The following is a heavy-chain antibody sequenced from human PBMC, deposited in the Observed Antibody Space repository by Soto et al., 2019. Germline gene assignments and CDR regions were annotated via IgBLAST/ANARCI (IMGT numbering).Heavy chain of an antibody. CDR2: IIPIFGTA. Sequence: SVKVSCKASGGTFSSYAISWVRQAPGQGLEWMGGIIPIFGTANYAQKFQGRVTITADESTSTAYMELSSLRSEDTAVYYCASLKGHCYYYGMDVWGQGTTVTVSS. V-gene: IGHV1-69*13. CDR1: GGTFSSYA. CDR3: ASLKGHCYYYGMDV. J-gene: IGHJ6*02.